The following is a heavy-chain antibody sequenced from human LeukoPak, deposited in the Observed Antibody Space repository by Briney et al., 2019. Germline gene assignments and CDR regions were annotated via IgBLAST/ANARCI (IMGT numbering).Heavy chain of an antibody. Sequence: KSSETLSLTCAVYGGSFSGYYWSWIRQPPGKGLEWIGEINHSGRTNYNPSLKSRVTISVDTSKNQFSLKLSSVTAADTAVYYCARGGKATVVTMWGQGILVTVSS. J-gene: IGHJ4*02. V-gene: IGHV4-34*01. D-gene: IGHD4-23*01. CDR2: INHSGRT. CDR1: GGSFSGYY. CDR3: ARGGKATVVTM.